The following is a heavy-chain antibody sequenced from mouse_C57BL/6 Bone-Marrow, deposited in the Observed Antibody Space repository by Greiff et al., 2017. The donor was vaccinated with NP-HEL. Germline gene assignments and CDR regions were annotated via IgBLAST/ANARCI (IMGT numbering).Heavy chain of an antibody. CDR2: ISSGGSYT. D-gene: IGHD1-1*01. CDR1: GFTFSSYG. J-gene: IGHJ2*01. CDR3: APITTVVFDY. Sequence: EVQLVESGGDLVKPGGSLKLSCAASGFTFSSYGMSWVRQTPDKRLEWVATISSGGSYTYYPDSVKGRFTISRANAKNTLYLQMSSLKSEDTAMYYCAPITTVVFDYWGQGTTLTVSS. V-gene: IGHV5-6*01.